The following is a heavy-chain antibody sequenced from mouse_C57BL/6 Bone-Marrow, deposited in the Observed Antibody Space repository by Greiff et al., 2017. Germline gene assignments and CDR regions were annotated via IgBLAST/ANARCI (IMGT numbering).Heavy chain of an antibody. CDR1: GFTFSSYT. Sequence: EVKLVESGGGLVKPGGSLKLSCAASGFTFSSYTMSWVRQTPEKRLEWVATISGGGGNTYYPDSVKGRFTISRDNAKNTLYLQMSSLRSEDTALYYCARRLVYYEYDDWYFDVWGTGTTVTVSS. V-gene: IGHV5-9*01. CDR3: ARRLVYYEYDDWYFDV. CDR2: ISGGGGNT. D-gene: IGHD2-4*01. J-gene: IGHJ1*03.